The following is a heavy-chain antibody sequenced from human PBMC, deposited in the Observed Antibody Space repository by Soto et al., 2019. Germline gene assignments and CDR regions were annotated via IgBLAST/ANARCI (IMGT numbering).Heavy chain of an antibody. CDR1: GGSISSGDYY. CDR2: IYYSGST. D-gene: IGHD2-2*01. Sequence: SETLSLTCTVSGGSISSGDYYWSWIRQPPGKGLEWIGYIYYSGSTYYNPSLKSRVTISVDTSKNQFSLKLSSVTAADTAVYYFARARYCISTSCYVSWFDPWGQVTLVTVSS. J-gene: IGHJ5*02. CDR3: ARARYCISTSCYVSWFDP. V-gene: IGHV4-30-4*01.